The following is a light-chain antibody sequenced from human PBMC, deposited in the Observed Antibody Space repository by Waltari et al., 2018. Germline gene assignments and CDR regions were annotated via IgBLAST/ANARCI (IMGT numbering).Light chain of an antibody. CDR1: QSVSRY. V-gene: IGKV3-11*01. Sequence: EIVLTQSPATLSFFPGERVTLSCRASQSVSRYMAWYQQKPGQAPRLLIYDISNRATGIPARFSGSGSGSDFTLTINSLEPEDFAVYYCHQHNNWPYTFGQGTKLEI. CDR2: DIS. J-gene: IGKJ2*01. CDR3: HQHNNWPYT.